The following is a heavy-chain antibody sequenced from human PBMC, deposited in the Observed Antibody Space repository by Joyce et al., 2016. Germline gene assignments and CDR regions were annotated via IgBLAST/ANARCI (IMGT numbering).Heavy chain of an antibody. CDR1: GDSISSGYF. J-gene: IGHJ4*02. CDR2: IYHNGKT. Sequence: VQLQESGPGLVQPSETLSLTCDVSGDSISSGYFYGWVRQAPGKGLEWIANIYHNGKTYYNASLKSRVTISVDTSKNQLSLKLSSVTAADTAVYYCARDPQNFGFWGQGTLVIVSS. V-gene: IGHV4-38-2*02. D-gene: IGHD2/OR15-2a*01. CDR3: ARDPQNFGF.